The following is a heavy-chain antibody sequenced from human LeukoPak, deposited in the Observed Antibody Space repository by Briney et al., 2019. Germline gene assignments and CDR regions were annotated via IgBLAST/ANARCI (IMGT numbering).Heavy chain of an antibody. CDR3: ARLKYSLYIDY. CDR1: GYSISSGYY. D-gene: IGHD5-18*01. CDR2: IYHSGST. V-gene: IGHV4-38-2*02. Sequence: SETLSLTCTVSGYSISSGYYWGWIRQPPGKGLEWIGSIYHSGSTYYNPSLKSRVTISVDTSKNQFSLKLSSVTAADTAVYYCARLKYSLYIDYWGQGTLVTVSS. J-gene: IGHJ4*02.